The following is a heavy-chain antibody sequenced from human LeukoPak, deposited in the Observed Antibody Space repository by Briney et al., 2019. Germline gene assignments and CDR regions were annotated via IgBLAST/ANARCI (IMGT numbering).Heavy chain of an antibody. CDR1: GGSISSYY. CDR3: ARHGSWDYFDY. CDR2: IYYSGST. Sequence: PSETLSLTCTVSGGSISSYYWSWTRQPPGKGLEWIGYIYYSGSTNYNPSLKSRVTISVDTSKNQFSLKLSSVTAADTAVYYCARHGSWDYFDYWGQGTLVTASS. J-gene: IGHJ4*02. D-gene: IGHD6-13*01. V-gene: IGHV4-59*08.